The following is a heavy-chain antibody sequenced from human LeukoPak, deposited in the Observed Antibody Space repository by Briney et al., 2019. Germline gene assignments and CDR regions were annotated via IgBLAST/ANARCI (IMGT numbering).Heavy chain of an antibody. CDR2: ISAYNGNT. Sequence: ASVKVSCKASGGTFNNYAISWVRQAPGQGLEWMGWISAYNGNTNYAQKLQGRVTMTTDTSTSTAHMELRSLRSDDTAVYYCARDHEPPSGSGAFDIWGQGTMVTVSS. V-gene: IGHV1-18*01. J-gene: IGHJ3*02. CDR1: GGTFNNYA. CDR3: ARDHEPPSGSGAFDI. D-gene: IGHD6-19*01.